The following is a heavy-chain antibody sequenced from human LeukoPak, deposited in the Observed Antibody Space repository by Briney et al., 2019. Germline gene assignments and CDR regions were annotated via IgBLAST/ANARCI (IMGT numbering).Heavy chain of an antibody. CDR1: GGSISSSSYY. Sequence: SETLSLTCTVSGGSISSSSYYWGWIRQPPGKGLEWIGSIYYSGSTYYNPSLKSRVTISVDTSKNQFSLKLSSVTAAGTAVYYCARHNYDFWSGYYVSFDYWGQGTLVTVSS. J-gene: IGHJ4*02. CDR3: ARHNYDFWSGYYVSFDY. V-gene: IGHV4-39*01. D-gene: IGHD3-3*01. CDR2: IYYSGST.